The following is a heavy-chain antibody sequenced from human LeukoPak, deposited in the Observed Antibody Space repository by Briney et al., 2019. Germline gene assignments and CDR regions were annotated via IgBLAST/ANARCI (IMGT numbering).Heavy chain of an antibody. Sequence: SETLSLTCAVYGVSFSGYYWSWIRQPPGKGLEWIGEINHSGSTNYNPSLKSRVTISVDTSKNQFSLKLSSVTAADTAVYYCARVRLLWFGRNWFDPWGQGTLVTVSS. V-gene: IGHV4-34*01. CDR1: GVSFSGYY. D-gene: IGHD3-10*01. J-gene: IGHJ5*02. CDR3: ARVRLLWFGRNWFDP. CDR2: INHSGST.